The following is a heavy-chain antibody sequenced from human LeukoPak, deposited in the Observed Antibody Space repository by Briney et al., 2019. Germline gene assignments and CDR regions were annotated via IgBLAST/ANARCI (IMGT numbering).Heavy chain of an antibody. CDR3: ASPQESGTTSFVGY. J-gene: IGHJ4*02. CDR1: GFTFSSYE. Sequence: PGGSLRLSCAASGFTFSSYEMNWVRQAPGKGLEWVSYISSSGSTIYYADSVKGRFTISRDNAKNSLYLQMNSLRAEDTAVYYCASPQESGTTSFVGYWGQGTLVTVSS. CDR2: ISSSGSTI. D-gene: IGHD2/OR15-2a*01. V-gene: IGHV3-48*03.